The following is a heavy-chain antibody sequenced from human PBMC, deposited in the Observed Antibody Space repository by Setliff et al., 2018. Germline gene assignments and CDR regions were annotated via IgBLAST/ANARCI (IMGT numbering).Heavy chain of an antibody. V-gene: IGHV4-39*01. Sequence: PSETLSLTCTVSGASLSSGTYYWGWIRQPPGTGLEWIGSIFYNGMAYYNPSLKSRVTMSVDTSKNQFSLNLTSVTAADTAVYYCARASVVHAIAVGYWGQGTLVTVSS. CDR3: ARASVVHAIAVGY. CDR2: IFYNGMA. D-gene: IGHD2-15*01. CDR1: GASLSSGTYY. J-gene: IGHJ4*02.